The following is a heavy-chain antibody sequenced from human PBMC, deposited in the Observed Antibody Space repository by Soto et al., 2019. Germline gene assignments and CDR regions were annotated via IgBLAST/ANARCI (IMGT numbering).Heavy chain of an antibody. Sequence: EVQLLESGGVLVQPGESLRLSCAATGFTFRDFAMTWVRQAPGKGLEWVSTITGSGVGMHYADSVKGRFTISRDNSKNTSYLQMSSMRDEDTAEYHCAKTNPSKNHTNGWYDWLAPLGQGTLVTASS. CDR3: AKTNPSKNHTNGWYDWLAP. D-gene: IGHD6-19*01. V-gene: IGHV3-23*01. CDR2: ITGSGVGM. CDR1: GFTFRDFA. J-gene: IGHJ5*02.